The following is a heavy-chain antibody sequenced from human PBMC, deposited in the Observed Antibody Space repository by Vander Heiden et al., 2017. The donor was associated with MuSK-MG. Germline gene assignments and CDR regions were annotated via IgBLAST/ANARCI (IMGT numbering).Heavy chain of an antibody. V-gene: IGHV3-23*01. J-gene: IGHJ4*02. Sequence: EVQLLESGGGLVQPAGSLRLSCAASGFTFSSYAMSWVLQAPGKGLEWVSAISGSGGSTYYADSVKGRFTISRDNSKNTLYLQMNSLRAEDTAVYYCAKDPPFWEWLPSFDYWGQGTLVTVSS. CDR2: ISGSGGST. D-gene: IGHD3-3*01. CDR1: GFTFSSYA. CDR3: AKDPPFWEWLPSFDY.